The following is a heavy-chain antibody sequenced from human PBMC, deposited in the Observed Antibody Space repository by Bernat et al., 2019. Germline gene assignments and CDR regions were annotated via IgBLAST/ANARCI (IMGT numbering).Heavy chain of an antibody. J-gene: IGHJ3*02. Sequence: QVQLVQSGAEVKKPGSSVKVSCKASGGTFSSYTISWVRQAPGQGLEWMGRIIPILGIANYAQKFQGRVTITADKSTSTAYMELSSLGSEDTAVYYCARERLPYDSSGIGDAFDIWGQGTMVTVSS. CDR2: IIPILGIA. CDR3: ARERLPYDSSGIGDAFDI. CDR1: GGTFSSYT. D-gene: IGHD3-22*01. V-gene: IGHV1-69*08.